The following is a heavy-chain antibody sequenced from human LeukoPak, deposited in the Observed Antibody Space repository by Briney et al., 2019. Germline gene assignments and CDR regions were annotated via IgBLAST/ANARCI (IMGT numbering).Heavy chain of an antibody. CDR2: IYHSGST. D-gene: IGHD2-21*02. CDR3: ARDGVWGGGLN. CDR1: GGSISSGGYY. Sequence: PSETLSLTCTVSGGSISSGGYYWSWIRQHPGKGLEWIGYIYHSGSTYYNPSLKSRVTISVDTSKNQFSLKLSSVTAADTAVYYCARDGVWGGGLNWGQGTLVTVSS. V-gene: IGHV4-31*03. J-gene: IGHJ4*02.